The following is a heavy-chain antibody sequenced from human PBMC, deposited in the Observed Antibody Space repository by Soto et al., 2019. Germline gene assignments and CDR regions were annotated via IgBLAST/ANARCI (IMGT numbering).Heavy chain of an antibody. V-gene: IGHV4-4*07. Sequence: SETLSLTFTVSCGAINSYYWTWIRQPAGKGLEWIGRIYSSVSTKYNPSLQSRVTMSLDTSKNQFSLRLTSVTAADTAVYYCARGQRFSDWFDPWGQGTLVTVLL. CDR2: IYSSVST. CDR1: CGAINSYY. CDR3: ARGQRFSDWFDP. J-gene: IGHJ5*02. D-gene: IGHD3-3*01.